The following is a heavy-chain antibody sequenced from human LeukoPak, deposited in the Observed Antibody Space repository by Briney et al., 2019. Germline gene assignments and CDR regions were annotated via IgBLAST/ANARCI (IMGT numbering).Heavy chain of an antibody. Sequence: ASVKVSCKASGYTFTCYYMHWVRQAPGQGLEWMGIINPSGGSTSYAQKFQGRVTMTRDTSTSTVYMELSSLRSEDTAVYYCARAWGPFPVIVGATFNWFDPWGQGTLVTVSS. D-gene: IGHD1-26*01. CDR2: INPSGGST. CDR3: ARAWGPFPVIVGATFNWFDP. J-gene: IGHJ5*02. CDR1: GYTFTCYY. V-gene: IGHV1-46*01.